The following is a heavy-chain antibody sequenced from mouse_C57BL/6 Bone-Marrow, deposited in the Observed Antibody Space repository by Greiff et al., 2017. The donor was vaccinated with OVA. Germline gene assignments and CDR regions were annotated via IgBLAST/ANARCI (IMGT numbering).Heavy chain of an antibody. D-gene: IGHD1-1*01. CDR2: INPNYGTT. Sequence: VQLKQSGPELVKPGASVKISCKASGYSFTDYNMNWVKQSNGKSLEWIGVINPNYGTTSYNQKFKGKATLTVDQSSSTAYMQLNSLTSEDSAVYYCASHYYGSIPHWYFDVWGTGTTVTVSS. CDR1: GYSFTDYN. V-gene: IGHV1-39*01. CDR3: ASHYYGSIPHWYFDV. J-gene: IGHJ1*03.